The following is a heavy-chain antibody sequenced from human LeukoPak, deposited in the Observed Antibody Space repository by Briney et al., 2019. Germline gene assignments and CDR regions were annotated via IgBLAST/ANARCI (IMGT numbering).Heavy chain of an antibody. V-gene: IGHV4-4*07. CDR1: GGSISSYY. CDR2: IYTSGST. D-gene: IGHD3-22*01. Sequence: PSETLSLTCTVSGGSISSYYWSWIRQPAGRGLEWIGRIYTSGSTNYNPSLKSRVTMSIDTSKNQFSLKLSSVTAADTAVYYCARSPNGSGYYYRAFDIWGQGTMVTVSS. J-gene: IGHJ3*02. CDR3: ARSPNGSGYYYRAFDI.